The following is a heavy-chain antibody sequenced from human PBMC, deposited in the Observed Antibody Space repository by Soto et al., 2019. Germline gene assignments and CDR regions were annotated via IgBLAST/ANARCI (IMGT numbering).Heavy chain of an antibody. D-gene: IGHD6-19*01. CDR2: ISFDGSNK. V-gene: IGHV3-30-3*01. J-gene: IGHJ4*02. Sequence: QVQLVESGGGVVQPGRSLRLSCAASGFTFSSYAMHWVRQAPGKGLEWVAVISFDGSNKYYADSVKGRFTISRDNSKNTLYLQMNSLGAEDTAVYYCASDGSSDWSDYWGQGTLVTVSS. CDR3: ASDGSSDWSDY. CDR1: GFTFSSYA.